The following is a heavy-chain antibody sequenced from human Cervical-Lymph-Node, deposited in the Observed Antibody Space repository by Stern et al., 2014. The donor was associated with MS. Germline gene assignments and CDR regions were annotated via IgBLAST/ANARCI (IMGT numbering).Heavy chain of an antibody. Sequence: QLQLQESGPRLVKPSETLSLTCTVSGGSITPYYWSWIRQSPGRGLEWIGYIYYSGRTDYNPSLQSRVAISVDTSKNQFSLKLPEVTAADTAMYYCAREGAGSTTFFDPWGQGIQVTVSS. CDR1: GGSITPYY. J-gene: IGHJ5*02. CDR2: IYYSGRT. D-gene: IGHD2-2*01. V-gene: IGHV4-59*12. CDR3: AREGAGSTTFFDP.